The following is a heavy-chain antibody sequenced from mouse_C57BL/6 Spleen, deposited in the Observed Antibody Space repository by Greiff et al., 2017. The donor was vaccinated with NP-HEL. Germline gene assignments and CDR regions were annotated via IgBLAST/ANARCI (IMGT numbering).Heavy chain of an antibody. D-gene: IGHD2-3*01. CDR3: ARFYDGYYVWFAY. CDR2: ISDGGSYT. CDR1: GFTFSSYA. J-gene: IGHJ3*01. V-gene: IGHV5-4*01. Sequence: LVESGGGLVKPGGSLKLSCAASGFTFSSYAMSWVRQTPEKRLEWVATISDGGSYTYYPDNVKGRFTISRDNAKNNLYLQMSHLKSEDTAMYYCARFYDGYYVWFAYWGQGTLVTVSA.